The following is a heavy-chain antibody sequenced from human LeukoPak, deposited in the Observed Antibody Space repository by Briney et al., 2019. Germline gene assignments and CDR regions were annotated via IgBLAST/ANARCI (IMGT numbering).Heavy chain of an antibody. Sequence: GASVKVSCKASGGTFSSYAISWVRQAPGQGLEWMGGIIPIFGTANYAQKFQGRVTITADESTSTAYMELSSLRSEDTAVYYCARALRGYSYAIGYWGQGTLVTVSS. CDR2: IIPIFGTA. CDR1: GGTFSSYA. J-gene: IGHJ4*02. V-gene: IGHV1-69*13. CDR3: ARALRGYSYAIGY. D-gene: IGHD5-18*01.